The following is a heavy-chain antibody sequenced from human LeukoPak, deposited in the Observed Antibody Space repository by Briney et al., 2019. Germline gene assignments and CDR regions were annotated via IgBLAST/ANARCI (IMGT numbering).Heavy chain of an antibody. D-gene: IGHD3-10*01. CDR1: GFTFSSYA. J-gene: IGHJ4*02. CDR2: ISGSGGST. V-gene: IGHV3-23*01. CDR3: AKDPNCYGSGSYGDY. Sequence: PGGSLRLSCAASGFTFSSYAMSWVRQAPGKGLEWVSAISGSGGSTYYADSVKGRFTISRDNSKNTLYLQMNSLRAEDTAVYYYAKDPNCYGSGSYGDYWGQGTLVTVSS.